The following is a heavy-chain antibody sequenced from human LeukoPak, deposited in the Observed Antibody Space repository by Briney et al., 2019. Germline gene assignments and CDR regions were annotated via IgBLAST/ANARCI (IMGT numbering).Heavy chain of an antibody. D-gene: IGHD3-10*01. V-gene: IGHV1-2*02. Sequence: ASVKVSCKASGYTFTGYYMHWVRQAPGQGLEWMGWINPNSGGTNYAQKFQGRVTMTRDTSISTAYMELSRLRSDDTAVYYCARVRVERGILWFGEYYYYYYMDVWGKGTTVTVSS. CDR1: GYTFTGYY. J-gene: IGHJ6*03. CDR2: INPNSGGT. CDR3: ARVRVERGILWFGEYYYYYYMDV.